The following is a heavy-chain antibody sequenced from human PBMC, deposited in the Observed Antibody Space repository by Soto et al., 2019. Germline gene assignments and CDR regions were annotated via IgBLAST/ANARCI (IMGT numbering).Heavy chain of an antibody. CDR1: GYTFTSYY. CDR2: INPSGGST. V-gene: IGHV1-46*03. CDR3: ASSFRSSTADADDY. J-gene: IGHJ4*02. D-gene: IGHD2-2*01. Sequence: QVQLVQSGAEVKKPGASVKVSCKASGYTFTSYYMHWVRQAPGQGLEWMGKINPSGGSTSYAPRSQGRVTMTRDTSTSTVYMELSSLSSDATAVYYCASSFRSSTADADDYGGQGTLDTVSS.